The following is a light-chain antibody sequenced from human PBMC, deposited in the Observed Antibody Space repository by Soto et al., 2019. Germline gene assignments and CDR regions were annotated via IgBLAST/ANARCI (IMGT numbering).Light chain of an antibody. CDR3: QQYDNWPLT. V-gene: IGKV3-15*01. CDR2: GAS. CDR1: QSVSSN. J-gene: IGKJ4*01. Sequence: EIGMTQSPVTLSVSRGESATLCCRASQSVSSNLAWYQQKPGQAPRLLIYGASTRATGIPARFSGSGSGTEFTLTISSLQSEDFAVYYCQQYDNWPLTFGGGTKVDIK.